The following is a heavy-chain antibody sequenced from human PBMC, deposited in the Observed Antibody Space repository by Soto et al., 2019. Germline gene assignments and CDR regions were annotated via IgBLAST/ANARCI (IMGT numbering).Heavy chain of an antibody. J-gene: IGHJ6*02. CDR3: ARGIAVAGTDHYYYGMDV. CDR1: GDSVSSNSAA. Sequence: SQTLSLTCAISGDSVSSNSAAWNWIRQSPSRGLEWLGRTYYRSKWYNDYAVSVKSRITINPDTSKNQFSLQLNSVTPEDTAVYYCARGIAVAGTDHYYYGMDVWGQGTTVTVSS. V-gene: IGHV6-1*01. CDR2: TYYRSKWYN. D-gene: IGHD6-19*01.